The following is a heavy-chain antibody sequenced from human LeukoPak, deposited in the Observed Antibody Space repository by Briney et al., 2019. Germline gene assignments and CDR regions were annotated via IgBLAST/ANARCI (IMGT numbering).Heavy chain of an antibody. CDR3: ARLRGIAARPYYFDY. Sequence: GRSLRLSCAASGFTVSSNYMSWVRQAPGKGLEWVPVIYSGGSTYYADSVKGRFTISRDNSKNTLYLQMNSLRAEDTAVYYCARLRGIAARPYYFDYWGQGTLVTVSS. CDR2: IYSGGST. CDR1: GFTVSSNY. J-gene: IGHJ4*02. D-gene: IGHD6-6*01. V-gene: IGHV3-53*01.